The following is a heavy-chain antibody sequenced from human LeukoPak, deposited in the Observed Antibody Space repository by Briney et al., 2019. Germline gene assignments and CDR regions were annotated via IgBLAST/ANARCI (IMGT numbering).Heavy chain of an antibody. D-gene: IGHD3-22*01. CDR3: ARAGYFADYYYMDV. CDR1: GFAFDDYG. J-gene: IGHJ6*03. CDR2: INWNGGST. Sequence: GGSLRLSCAASGFAFDDYGMSWVRHAPGKGLEWVSGINWNGGSTGYADSVKGRFTISRDNAKNSLYLQMNSLRAEDTALYYCARAGYFADYYYMDVWGKGTTVTVSS. V-gene: IGHV3-20*04.